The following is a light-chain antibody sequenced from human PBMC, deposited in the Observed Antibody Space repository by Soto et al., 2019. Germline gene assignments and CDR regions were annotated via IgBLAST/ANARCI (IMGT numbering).Light chain of an antibody. J-gene: IGLJ2*01. V-gene: IGLV2-8*01. CDR1: SSDIGGYNY. CDR2: EVT. CDR3: TSFAGNFNVV. Sequence: QSALTQPPSASGSPGQSVTISWTGTSSDIGGYNYVSWYQQPPGKAPKLMIYEVTKRPSGVPDRFSGSKSGNTASLTVSGLQAEDEADYYCTSFAGNFNVVFGGGTKLTVL.